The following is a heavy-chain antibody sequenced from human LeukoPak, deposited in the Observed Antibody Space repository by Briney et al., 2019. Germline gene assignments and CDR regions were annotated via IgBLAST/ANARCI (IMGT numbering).Heavy chain of an antibody. CDR1: GGSISSYY. CDR2: IYYSGST. V-gene: IGHV4-59*01. Sequence: PSETLSLTCTVSGGSISSYYWSWIRQPPGKGLEWIGYIYYSGSTNYNPSLMSRVTISVDTSKNQFSLKLSSVTAADTAVYYCARRGQWAYYYDSSGQSDYYFDYWGQGTLVTVSS. D-gene: IGHD3-22*01. J-gene: IGHJ4*02. CDR3: ARRGQWAYYYDSSGQSDYYFDY.